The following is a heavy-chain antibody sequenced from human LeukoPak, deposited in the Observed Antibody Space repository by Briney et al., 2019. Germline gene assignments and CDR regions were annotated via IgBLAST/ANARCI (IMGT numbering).Heavy chain of an antibody. D-gene: IGHD3-10*01. CDR3: AKAPGGAPHNWFDP. Sequence: GGSLRLSCAASGFTLSDAWMHWVRQAPGKGLEWVSAIGSSGVATYYADSVKGRFTISRHNSKNTLYLQMNSLSAEDTAVYYCAKAPGGAPHNWFDPWGQGTLVTVSS. J-gene: IGHJ5*02. CDR2: IGSSGVAT. V-gene: IGHV3-23*01. CDR1: GFTLSDAW.